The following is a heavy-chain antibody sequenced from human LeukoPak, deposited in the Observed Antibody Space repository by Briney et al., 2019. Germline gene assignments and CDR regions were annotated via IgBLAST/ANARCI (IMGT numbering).Heavy chain of an antibody. CDR2: INPNSGGT. CDR1: GYTFTGYY. V-gene: IGHV1-2*02. Sequence: ASVKVSCKASGYTFTGYYMHWVRQAPGQGLEWMGWINPNSGGTNYAQKFQGRVTMTRDTSISTAYMELSRLRSDDMAVYYCARGGYYGSGSTWTWGQGTLVTVSS. J-gene: IGHJ5*02. D-gene: IGHD3-10*01. CDR3: ARGGYYGSGSTWT.